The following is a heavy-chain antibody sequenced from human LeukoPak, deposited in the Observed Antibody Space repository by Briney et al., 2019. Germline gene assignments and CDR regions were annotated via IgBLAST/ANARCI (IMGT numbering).Heavy chain of an antibody. CDR2: INLNSGGT. CDR1: GYTFTGYY. Sequence: GASVKVSCKASGYTFTGYYMHWVRQAPGQGLEWMGWINLNSGGTNYAQKFQGRVTMTRDTSISTAYMELSRLRSDDTAVYYCARELTMVRGVNNWFDPWGQGTLVTVSS. D-gene: IGHD3-10*01. V-gene: IGHV1-2*02. CDR3: ARELTMVRGVNNWFDP. J-gene: IGHJ5*02.